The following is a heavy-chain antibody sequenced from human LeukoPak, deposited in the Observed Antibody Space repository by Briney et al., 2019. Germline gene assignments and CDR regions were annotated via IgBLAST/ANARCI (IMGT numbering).Heavy chain of an antibody. D-gene: IGHD3-22*01. CDR2: ISSSSSYI. CDR3: ARERYYDSSGYYGMDV. J-gene: IGHJ6*02. Sequence: PGGSLRLFCAASGFTFSSYSMNWVRQAPGKGLEWVSSISSSSSYIYYADSVKGRFTISRDNAKNSLYLQMNSLRAEDTAVYYCARERYYDSSGYYGMDVWGQGTTVTVSS. V-gene: IGHV3-21*01. CDR1: GFTFSSYS.